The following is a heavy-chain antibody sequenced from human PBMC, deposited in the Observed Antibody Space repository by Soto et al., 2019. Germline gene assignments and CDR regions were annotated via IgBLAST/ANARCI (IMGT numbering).Heavy chain of an antibody. Sequence: GASVKVSCKASGYTFTSYGISWVRQAPGQGLEWMGWISANNGNTDYAQKFQGRVTMTRNTSISTAYMELSSLRSEDTAVYYCARRGDFWSGKNQFDYWGQGTLVTVSS. CDR3: ARRGDFWSGKNQFDY. V-gene: IGHV1-8*02. D-gene: IGHD3-3*01. CDR1: GYTFTSYG. CDR2: ISANNGNT. J-gene: IGHJ4*02.